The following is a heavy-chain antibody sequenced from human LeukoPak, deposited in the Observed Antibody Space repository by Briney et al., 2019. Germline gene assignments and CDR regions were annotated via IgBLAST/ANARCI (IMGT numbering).Heavy chain of an antibody. J-gene: IGHJ4*02. D-gene: IGHD3-10*01. CDR2: IKADGSEK. Sequence: GGSLRLSCAASGFTFSSYAMHWVRQAAGKGLEWVANIKADGSEKFYVDSVKGRFTISRDNAKNSLYLQMNSLRAEDTAVYYCARESSVVRGVITDFDYWGQGTLVTVSS. V-gene: IGHV3-7*01. CDR3: ARESSVVRGVITDFDY. CDR1: GFTFSSYA.